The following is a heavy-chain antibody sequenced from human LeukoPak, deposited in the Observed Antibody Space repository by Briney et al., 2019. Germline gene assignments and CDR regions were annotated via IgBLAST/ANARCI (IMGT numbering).Heavy chain of an antibody. Sequence: SETLSLTCAVYGGSFSGYYWSWIRQPPGKGLDWIGEINHSGSTNYNPSLKSRVTISVDTSKNQFSLKLSSVTAADTAVYYCARASSGYFDYWGQGTLVTVSS. CDR2: INHSGST. V-gene: IGHV4-34*01. D-gene: IGHD3-3*01. CDR3: ARASSGYFDY. J-gene: IGHJ4*02. CDR1: GGSFSGYY.